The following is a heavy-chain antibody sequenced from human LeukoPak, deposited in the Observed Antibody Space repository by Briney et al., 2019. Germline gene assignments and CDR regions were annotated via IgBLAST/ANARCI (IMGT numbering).Heavy chain of an antibody. CDR1: GYSISSGYY. D-gene: IGHD1-14*01. CDR2: IYHSGST. CDR3: ARPLTGPYWNDAFDI. J-gene: IGHJ3*02. V-gene: IGHV4-38-2*01. Sequence: SETLSLTCAVSGYSISSGYYWGWIRQPPGKGLEWIGSIYHSGSTYYNPSLKSRVTISVDTSKNQFSLKLSSATAADTAVYYCARPLTGPYWNDAFDIWGQGTMVTVSS.